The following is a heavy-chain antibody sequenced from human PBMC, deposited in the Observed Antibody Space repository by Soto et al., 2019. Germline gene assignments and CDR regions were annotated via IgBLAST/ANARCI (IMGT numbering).Heavy chain of an antibody. V-gene: IGHV3-30*18. CDR2: ISDDGSNK. Sequence: QVQLVESGGGVVQPGRSLRLSGAASGFTFSSYGMYWVRQAPGKGLEWVAVISDDGSNKYYADSVKGRFTISRDNSKNTLYLQMNSLRAEDTAVYYCAKDQTHAFDIWGQGTMVTVSS. J-gene: IGHJ3*02. CDR3: AKDQTHAFDI. CDR1: GFTFSSYG.